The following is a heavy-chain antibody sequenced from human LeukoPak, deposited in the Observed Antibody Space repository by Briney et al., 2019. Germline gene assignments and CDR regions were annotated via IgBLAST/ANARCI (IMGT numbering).Heavy chain of an antibody. J-gene: IGHJ3*02. D-gene: IGHD6-13*01. CDR3: ALALVSLQNIAAAGSTGAFDM. Sequence: GGSLRLSCAASGFTFSSHWMSWVRQAPGKGLEWVANIKQDGSEKYYVDSVKGRFTISRDNAKNSLYLQMNSLRDEDTAVYYCALALVSLQNIAAAGSTGAFDMWGQGTMVTVFS. CDR1: GFTFSSHW. V-gene: IGHV3-7*02. CDR2: IKQDGSEK.